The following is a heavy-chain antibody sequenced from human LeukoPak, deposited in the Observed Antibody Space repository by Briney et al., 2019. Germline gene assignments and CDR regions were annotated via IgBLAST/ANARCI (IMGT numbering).Heavy chain of an antibody. Sequence: PGGSLRLSCAASGFTFSDYSMTWIRQAPGKGLEWVSYISYSGSTIYYADSVKGRFTISRDNAKDSLYLQMNSLRVEDTAVYYCARGLKVDYYDSSGPDYWGQGTLVTVSS. D-gene: IGHD3-22*01. CDR3: ARGLKVDYYDSSGPDY. CDR1: GFTFSDYS. CDR2: ISYSGSTI. V-gene: IGHV3-11*04. J-gene: IGHJ4*02.